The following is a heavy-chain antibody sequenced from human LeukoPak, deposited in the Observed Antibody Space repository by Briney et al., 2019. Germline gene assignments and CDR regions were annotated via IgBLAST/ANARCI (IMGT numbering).Heavy chain of an antibody. CDR2: ITSSNSYI. Sequence: GGSLRLSCVASGFTFSWYTMNWVRQAPGKGLEWVASITSSNSYIYYADSAKGRFTISRDNARNSLYLQMNSLRAEDTAFYYCARRGDTNGYYSDYWGQGILVTVSS. CDR3: ARRGDTNGYYSDY. CDR1: GFTFSWYT. V-gene: IGHV3-21*01. D-gene: IGHD2-8*01. J-gene: IGHJ4*02.